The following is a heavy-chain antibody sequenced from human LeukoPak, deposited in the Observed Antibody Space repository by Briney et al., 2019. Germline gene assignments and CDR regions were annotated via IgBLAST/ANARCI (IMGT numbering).Heavy chain of an antibody. D-gene: IGHD6-6*01. Sequence: ASVKVSCKASGYTFTGYYMHWVRQAPGQGLEWMGWINPNSGGTNYAQKFQGRVTMTRDTSISTAYMELSRLRSDDTAVYCCARVRDQYSSSSWGIDYWGQGTLVTVSS. CDR2: INPNSGGT. CDR3: ARVRDQYSSSSWGIDY. V-gene: IGHV1-2*02. CDR1: GYTFTGYY. J-gene: IGHJ4*02.